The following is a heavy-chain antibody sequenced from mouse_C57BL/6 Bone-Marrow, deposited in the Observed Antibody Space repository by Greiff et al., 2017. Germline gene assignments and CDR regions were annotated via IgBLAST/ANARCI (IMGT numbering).Heavy chain of an antibody. CDR3: TREGGDGYYAMDY. J-gene: IGHJ4*01. CDR1: GFTFSSYA. V-gene: IGHV5-9-1*02. Sequence: EVQRVESGEGLVKPGGSLKLSCAASGFTFSSYAMSWVRQTPEKRLEWVAYISSGGDYIYYADTVKGRFTISRDNARNTLYLQMSSLKSEDTAMYYCTREGGDGYYAMDYWGQGTSVTVSS. D-gene: IGHD2-3*01. CDR2: ISSGGDYI.